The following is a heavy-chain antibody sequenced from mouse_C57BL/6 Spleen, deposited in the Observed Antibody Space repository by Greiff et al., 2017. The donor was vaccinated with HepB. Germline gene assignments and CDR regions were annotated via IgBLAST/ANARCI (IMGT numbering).Heavy chain of an antibody. D-gene: IGHD1-1*01. CDR3: ARMGYYGSSPWFAY. Sequence: QVHVKQPGAELVKPGASVKMSCKASGYTFTSYWITWVKQRPGQGLEWIGDIYPGSGSTNYNEKFKSKATLTVDTSSSTAYMQLSSLTSEDSAVYYCARMGYYGSSPWFAYWGQGTLVTVSA. CDR1: GYTFTSYW. J-gene: IGHJ3*01. V-gene: IGHV1-55*01. CDR2: IYPGSGST.